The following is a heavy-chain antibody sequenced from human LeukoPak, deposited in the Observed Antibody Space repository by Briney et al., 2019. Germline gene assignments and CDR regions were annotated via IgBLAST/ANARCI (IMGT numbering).Heavy chain of an antibody. V-gene: IGHV1-2*02. CDR3: ARANRLRNAFDI. D-gene: IGHD5-12*01. Sequence: PSVKLSCKASGYTFTSYYMDWVRQAPGQGLEWMGWINRNSGGTNYAQKFQGRVTMTRDTSISTAYMELSRLRSDDTAVYYCARANRLRNAFDIWGQGTMVTVSS. J-gene: IGHJ3*02. CDR2: INRNSGGT. CDR1: GYTFTSYY.